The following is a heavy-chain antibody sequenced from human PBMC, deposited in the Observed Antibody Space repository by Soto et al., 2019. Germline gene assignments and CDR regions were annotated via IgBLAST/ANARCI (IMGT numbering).Heavy chain of an antibody. V-gene: IGHV1-46*01. Sequence: QVQLVQSGAEVKKPGASVKVSCKASGYTFSDYYVHWVRQAPGKGLEWMGFINPSGDSTTYVQKFQGRVIMTRDTSTSTVYMDLSSLRSEETAVYYCARGSSLALEYWGQGTPVTVSS. J-gene: IGHJ4*02. CDR1: GYTFSDYY. CDR3: ARGSSLALEY. CDR2: INPSGDST.